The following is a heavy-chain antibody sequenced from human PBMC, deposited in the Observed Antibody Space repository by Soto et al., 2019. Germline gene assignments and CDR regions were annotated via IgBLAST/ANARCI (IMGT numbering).Heavy chain of an antibody. J-gene: IGHJ6*02. CDR1: GGSISSSNW. V-gene: IGHV4-4*02. Sequence: SETLSLTCAVSGGSISSSNWWSWVRQPPGKGLEWIGEIYHSGSTNYNPSLKSRVTISVDKSKNQFSLKLSSVTAADTAVYYCARGREEFYYYGMDVWGQGTTVTVSS. CDR3: ARGREEFYYYGMDV. D-gene: IGHD3-10*01. CDR2: IYHSGST.